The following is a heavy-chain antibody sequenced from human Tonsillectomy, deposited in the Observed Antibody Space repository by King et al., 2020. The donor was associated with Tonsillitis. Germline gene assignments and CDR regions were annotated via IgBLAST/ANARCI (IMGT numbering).Heavy chain of an antibody. CDR1: GFTFSTYT. J-gene: IGHJ4*02. CDR3: AKDRAQMTTVNNLDS. Sequence: VQLVQSGGGLVQPGGSLKLSCVASGFTFSTYTMSWVRQAPGKGLEWVSSISGSGGSIFFTDSVKGRFTFSIDNSKNTVFLQMNSLSADDTALYYCAKDRAQMTTVNNLDSWGQGTLVTVSS. D-gene: IGHD4-11*01. CDR2: ISGSGGSI. V-gene: IGHV3-23*04.